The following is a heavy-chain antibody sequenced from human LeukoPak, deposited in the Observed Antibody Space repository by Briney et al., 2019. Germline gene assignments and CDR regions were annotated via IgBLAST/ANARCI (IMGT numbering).Heavy chain of an antibody. J-gene: IGHJ3*02. D-gene: IGHD3-22*01. V-gene: IGHV4-39*07. CDR2: IYYSGST. Sequence: KPSETLSLTCTVSGGSISSSSYYWGWIRQPPGKGLEWIGSIYYSGSTYYNPSLKSRVTISVDTSKNQFSLKLSSVTAADTAVYYCAREVVTDAFDIWGQGTMVTVSS. CDR1: GGSISSSSYY. CDR3: AREVVTDAFDI.